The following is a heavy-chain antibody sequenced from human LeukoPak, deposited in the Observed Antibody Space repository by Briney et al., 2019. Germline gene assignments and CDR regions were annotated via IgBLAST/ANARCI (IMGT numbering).Heavy chain of an antibody. CDR1: GGSISSSSYY. V-gene: IGHV4-39*01. J-gene: IGHJ4*02. CDR3: ARQEAFDYSLDY. Sequence: PSETLSLTRTVSGGSISSSSYYWGWIRQPPGKGLEWIGSIYYSGSTYYNPSLKSRVTISVDTSKNQFSLKLSSVTAADTAVYYCARQEAFDYSLDYWGQGTLVTVSS. CDR2: IYYSGST. D-gene: IGHD4-11*01.